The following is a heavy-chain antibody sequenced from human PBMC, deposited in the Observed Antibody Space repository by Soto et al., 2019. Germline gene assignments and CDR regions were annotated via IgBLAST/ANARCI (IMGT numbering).Heavy chain of an antibody. D-gene: IGHD6-6*01. CDR2: IYWNDDK. CDR1: GFSLSTSGVG. Sequence: SGPTLVNPTQTLTLTCSFSGFSLSTSGVGVGWIRQPPGKALEWLALIYWNDDKRYSPSLKSRLTNTKDTSKNQVVLTMTNKDPVDTATYYCAHGRIAARRKWSYYYYGMDVWGQGTTVTVSS. J-gene: IGHJ6*02. CDR3: AHGRIAARRKWSYYYYGMDV. V-gene: IGHV2-5*01.